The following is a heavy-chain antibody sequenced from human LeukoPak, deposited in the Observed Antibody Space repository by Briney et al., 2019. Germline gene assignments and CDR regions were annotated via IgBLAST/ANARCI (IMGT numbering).Heavy chain of an antibody. D-gene: IGHD3-22*01. CDR2: IYSGGST. CDR3: ARGVYYYDSSGGFDY. J-gene: IGHJ4*02. Sequence: PGGSLRLSCAAYGFTVSSKYMRWVRQAGGKGGEWDAVIYSGGSTYYADSVKGRFTISRANSKNTLYLQMHSLRAEDTAVYYCARGVYYYDSSGGFDYWGQGTLVTVSS. V-gene: IGHV3-53*01. CDR1: GFTVSSKY.